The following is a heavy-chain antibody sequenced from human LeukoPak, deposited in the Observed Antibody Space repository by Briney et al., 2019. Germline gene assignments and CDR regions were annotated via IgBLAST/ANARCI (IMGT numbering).Heavy chain of an antibody. CDR3: AKDDRWLQFCC. Sequence: GGSLRLSCAASGFTFSTYAMSWVRQAPGKGLEWVSAISGSTGRTYYADSVKGRFTISRDNSKNTLYLQMNNLRAEDTAVYYCAKDDRWLQFCCWGQGTLVTVSA. J-gene: IGHJ4*02. CDR2: ISGSTGRT. V-gene: IGHV3-23*01. CDR1: GFTFSTYA. D-gene: IGHD5-24*01.